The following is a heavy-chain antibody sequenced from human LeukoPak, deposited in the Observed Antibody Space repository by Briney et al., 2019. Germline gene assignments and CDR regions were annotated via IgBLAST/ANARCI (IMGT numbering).Heavy chain of an antibody. J-gene: IGHJ3*02. CDR1: GYSISSGYY. D-gene: IGHD3-10*01. CDR3: ARVVVRGVIMPNDAFDI. V-gene: IGHV4-38-2*01. Sequence: SETLSLTCDVSGYSISSGYYWGWIRQPPGKGLEWIGSIYHSGSTYYNPSLKSRVTISVDTSKNQFSLKLSSVTAADTAVYYCARVVVRGVIMPNDAFDIWGQGTMVTVSS. CDR2: IYHSGST.